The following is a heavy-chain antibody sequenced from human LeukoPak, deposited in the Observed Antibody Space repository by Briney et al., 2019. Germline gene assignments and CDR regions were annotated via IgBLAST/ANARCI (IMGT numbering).Heavy chain of an antibody. J-gene: IGHJ4*02. Sequence: PGGSLRLSCAASGFSFSSFAMTWVRQAPGKGLEWVSSITAGHYPTYNTDSVKGRFTISRDNSKNTLYLQMNSLRADDTAVYYCAKGLGGGITMIVVVTLDYWGQGTLVTVSS. CDR1: GFSFSSFA. CDR2: ITAGHYPT. CDR3: AKGLGGGITMIVVVTLDY. V-gene: IGHV3-23*01. D-gene: IGHD3-22*01.